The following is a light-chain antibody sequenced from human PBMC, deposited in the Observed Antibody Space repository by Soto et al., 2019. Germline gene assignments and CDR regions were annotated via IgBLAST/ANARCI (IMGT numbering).Light chain of an antibody. J-gene: IGLJ1*01. V-gene: IGLV1-44*01. CDR1: PADVGASNH. Sequence: QSVLTQPASVSGSPGESLTISCTGTPADVGASNHVSWFQQHPGKAPKLIIYGYNQRPSGVPDRFSGSKSGTSASLAISGLQSEDEANYYCATWDDSLNAYVFGTRTKVTVL. CDR3: ATWDDSLNAYV. CDR2: GYN.